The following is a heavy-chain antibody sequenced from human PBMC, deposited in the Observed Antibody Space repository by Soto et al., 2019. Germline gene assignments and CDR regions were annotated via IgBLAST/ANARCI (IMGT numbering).Heavy chain of an antibody. CDR2: ISYDGSNK. CDR3: TRVHMLAVPAASPWFDP. CDR1: GFTFSNYA. Sequence: GGSLRLSCAASGFTFSNYAMHWVRQAPGKGLEWVAFISYDGSNKYYADSVKGRITVSRDNTQNSVFLQMNSLRAEDTAVYYCTRVHMLAVPAASPWFDPWGQGTRVTVSS. V-gene: IGHV3-30-3*01. J-gene: IGHJ5*02. D-gene: IGHD2-2*01.